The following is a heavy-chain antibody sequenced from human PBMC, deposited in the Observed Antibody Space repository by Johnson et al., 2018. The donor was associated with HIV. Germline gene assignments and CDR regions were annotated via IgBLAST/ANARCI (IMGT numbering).Heavy chain of an antibody. D-gene: IGHD6-19*01. CDR1: AFTFSNYA. J-gene: IGHJ3*01. V-gene: IGHV3-30-3*01. Sequence: QVQLVESGGGVVQPGRSLRLACAASAFTFSNYAMHWVRQAPGKGLEWVAVISYDGSSKYYAESLKGRISISRDNSMTTLYLQMNSLRAEDTAVYYCATFGYTSGWIVTDDAFDVWGHGTLVTVSS. CDR3: ATFGYTSGWIVTDDAFDV. CDR2: ISYDGSSK.